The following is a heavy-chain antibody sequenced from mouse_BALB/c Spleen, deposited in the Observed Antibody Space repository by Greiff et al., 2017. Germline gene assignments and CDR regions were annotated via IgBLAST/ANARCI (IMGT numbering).Heavy chain of an antibody. CDR1: GFTFSSYG. J-gene: IGHJ3*01. CDR3: ARDGRGFAY. Sequence: VQLKQSGGGLVQPGGSLKLSCAASGFTFSSYGMSWVRQTPDKRLELVATINSNGGSTYYPDSVKGRFTISRDNAKNTLYLQMSSLKSEDTAMYYCARDGRGFAYWGQGTLVTVSA. V-gene: IGHV5-6-3*01. CDR2: INSNGGST.